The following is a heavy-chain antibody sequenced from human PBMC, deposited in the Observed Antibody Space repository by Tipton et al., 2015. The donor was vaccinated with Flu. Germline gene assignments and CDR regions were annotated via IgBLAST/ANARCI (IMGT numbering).Heavy chain of an antibody. Sequence: SLRLSCAASGFTFSSYAMSWVRQAPGKGLEWVSAISGSGGSTYYADSVKGRFTISRDNSKNTLYLQMNSLRAEDTAVYYCAKGTLKYSSSWYAGGYYYYGMDVWGQGTTVTVSS. CDR1: GFTFSSYA. CDR3: AKGTLKYSSSWYAGGYYYYGMDV. J-gene: IGHJ6*02. V-gene: IGHV3-23*01. CDR2: ISGSGGST. D-gene: IGHD6-13*01.